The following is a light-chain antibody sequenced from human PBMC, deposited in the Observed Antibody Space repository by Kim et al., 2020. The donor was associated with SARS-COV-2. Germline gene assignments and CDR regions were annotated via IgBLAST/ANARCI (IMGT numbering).Light chain of an antibody. J-gene: IGLJ2*01. V-gene: IGLV3-19*01. CDR1: SLRSYY. CDR3: NSRDSNDYVV. Sequence: SELTQDPAVSVALGQTVRITCQGDSLRSYYATWYQQKPGQAPKVVIYGKDNRPSGVPDRFSGSSSGNTAYLTITGTQAGDEADYYCNSRDSNDYVVFGGGTQLTVL. CDR2: GKD.